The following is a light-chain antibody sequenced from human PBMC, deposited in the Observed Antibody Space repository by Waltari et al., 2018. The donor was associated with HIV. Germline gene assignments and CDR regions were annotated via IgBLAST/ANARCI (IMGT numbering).Light chain of an antibody. V-gene: IGLV1-40*01. CDR2: GNS. CDR3: QAYDSSMSGVV. Sequence: FVLTQPPSVPGAPAQRLTLSCIGPSSNIVAGFDVHWYQHLPATAPKLLIAGNSKRPSGVPDRFSGSKSGTSASLAITGLQPDDEADYYCQAYDSSMSGVVFGGGTKVTVV. CDR1: SSNIVAGFD. J-gene: IGLJ2*01.